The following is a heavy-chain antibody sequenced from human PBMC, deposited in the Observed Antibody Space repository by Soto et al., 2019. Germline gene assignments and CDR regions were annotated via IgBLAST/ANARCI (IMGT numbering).Heavy chain of an antibody. J-gene: IGHJ4*02. Sequence: GGSLRLSCAASGFTFSDYYMSWIRQAPGKGLEWVSYISSSSSYTNYADSVKGRFTISRDNAKNSLYLQMNSLRAEDTAVYYCARHPREMVYALDYWGQGTLVTVSS. CDR3: ARHPREMVYALDY. CDR1: GFTFSDYY. V-gene: IGHV3-11*06. CDR2: ISSSSSYT. D-gene: IGHD2-8*01.